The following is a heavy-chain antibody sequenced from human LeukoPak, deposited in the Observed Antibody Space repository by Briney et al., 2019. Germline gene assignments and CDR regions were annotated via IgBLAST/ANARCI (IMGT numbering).Heavy chain of an antibody. CDR2: FDPEDGET. CDR3: ATVTSKGATHFDY. Sequence: ASAKVSCKASGYTFTSYYMHWVRQAPGKGLEWMGGFDPEDGETIYAQKFQGRVTMTEDTSTDTAYMELSSLRSEDTAVYYCATVTSKGATHFDYWGQGTLVTVSS. D-gene: IGHD1-26*01. V-gene: IGHV1-24*01. CDR1: GYTFTSYY. J-gene: IGHJ4*02.